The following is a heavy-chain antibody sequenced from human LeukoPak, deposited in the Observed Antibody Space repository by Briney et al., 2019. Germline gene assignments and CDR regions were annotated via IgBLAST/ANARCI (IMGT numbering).Heavy chain of an antibody. J-gene: IGHJ5*02. D-gene: IGHD3-10*01. V-gene: IGHV4-59*08. CDR2: VYDSGST. Sequence: SETLSLTCTVSGGSISSYYWTWIRQPPGKGLEWIGYVYDSGSTNYNPSLQSRVTISVGTSKSQFSLKLTSVTAADTAVYYCARRGGRGSSYWFDPWGQGTLVTVSS. CDR3: ARRGGRGSSYWFDP. CDR1: GGSISSYY.